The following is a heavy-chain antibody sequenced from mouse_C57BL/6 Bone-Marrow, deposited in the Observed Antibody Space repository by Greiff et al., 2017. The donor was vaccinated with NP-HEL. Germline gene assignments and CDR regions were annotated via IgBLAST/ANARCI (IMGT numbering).Heavy chain of an antibody. Sequence: EGQGEEEGPSLVRPSQTLSLPCTVTGFSINSDCYWIWIRQFPGNKLEYIGYTFYSGITYYNPSLESRTYITRDTSKNQFSLKLSSVTTEDTATYYCARDGGMIKRGFAYWGQGTLVTVSA. D-gene: IGHD2-4*01. CDR3: ARDGGMIKRGFAY. V-gene: IGHV3-3*01. CDR2: TFYSGIT. J-gene: IGHJ3*01. CDR1: GFSINSDCY.